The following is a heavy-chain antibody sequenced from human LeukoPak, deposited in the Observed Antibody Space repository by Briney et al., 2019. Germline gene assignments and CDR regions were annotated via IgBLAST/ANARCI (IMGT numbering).Heavy chain of an antibody. CDR1: GFPFNTYS. CDR3: ARTVDGSVYGGYAY. CDR2: ISSSTNTI. J-gene: IGHJ4*02. V-gene: IGHV3-48*02. D-gene: IGHD4-23*01. Sequence: RSGGSLRLSCAASGFPFNTYSMSWVRQAPGKGLEWVSYISSSTNTIYYADSVKGRFTISRDNAKDSLYLQMNSLRDEDTAVYYCARTVDGSVYGGYAYWGQGALVTVSS.